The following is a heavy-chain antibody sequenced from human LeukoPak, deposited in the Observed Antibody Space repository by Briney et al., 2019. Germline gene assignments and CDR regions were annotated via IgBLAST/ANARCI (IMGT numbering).Heavy chain of an antibody. V-gene: IGHV4-39*01. CDR3: ARGFCSSTSCYIGY. CDR2: IYYSGST. Sequence: PSETLSLTCTASGGSISSSSYYWGWIRQPPGKGLEWIGSIYYSGSTYYNPSLKSRVTISVDTSKNQFSLKLSSVTAADTAVYYCARGFCSSTSCYIGYWGQGTLVTVSS. D-gene: IGHD2-2*02. CDR1: GGSISSSSYY. J-gene: IGHJ4*02.